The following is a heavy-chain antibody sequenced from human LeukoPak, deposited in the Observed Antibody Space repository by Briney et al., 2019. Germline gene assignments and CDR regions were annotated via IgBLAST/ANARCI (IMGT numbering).Heavy chain of an antibody. V-gene: IGHV3-7*01. CDR3: ARDHNDGYNFY. D-gene: IGHD3-22*01. Sequence: PGGSLRLSCVASGFGFSSDWMTLVRQAPGKGLEWVANIKEDGSATYYADSVKGRFITSRDNAKNSLYLQMNSLRVEDTAVYFCARDHNDGYNFYWGQGAVVTVSS. CDR1: GFGFSSDW. CDR2: IKEDGSAT. J-gene: IGHJ4*02.